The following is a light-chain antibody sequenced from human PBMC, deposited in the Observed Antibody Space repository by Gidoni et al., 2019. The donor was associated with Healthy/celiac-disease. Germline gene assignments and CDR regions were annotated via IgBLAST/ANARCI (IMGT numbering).Light chain of an antibody. CDR2: GAS. CDR3: QQYNNWLEYT. CDR1: QSVSSN. J-gene: IGKJ2*01. Sequence: EIVMTQSPATLSVSPGERATLSCRASQSVSSNLAWYQQKPGQAPRLLIYGASTRATGIPARFSGSGSGTEFTLTISSLQSEDFAVYYCQQYNNWLEYTFXXXTKLEIK. V-gene: IGKV3-15*01.